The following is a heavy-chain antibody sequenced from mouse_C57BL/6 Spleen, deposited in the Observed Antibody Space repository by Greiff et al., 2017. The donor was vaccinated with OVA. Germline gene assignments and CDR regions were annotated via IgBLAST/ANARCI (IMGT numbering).Heavy chain of an antibody. V-gene: IGHV8-8*01. CDR2: IWWDDDK. D-gene: IGHD1-1*01. CDR3: ARMTYGSSYNYFDY. CDR1: GFSLSTFGMG. Sequence: QVTLKESGPGILQPSQTLSLTCSFSGFSLSTFGMGVGWIRQPSGKGLEWLAHIWWDDDKYYNPALKSRLTISKDTSKNQVFLKIANVDTADTATYYCARMTYGSSYNYFDYWGQGTTLTVSS. J-gene: IGHJ2*01.